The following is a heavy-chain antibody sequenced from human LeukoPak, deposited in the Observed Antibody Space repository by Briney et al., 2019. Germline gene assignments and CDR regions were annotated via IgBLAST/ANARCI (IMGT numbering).Heavy chain of an antibody. Sequence: GGSLRLSCAASGFTFSDFYMTWVRQAPGMGLDWVAYISPNGQTIYYAESLQGRFTVSRDNAKSSLFLQMNNLGAEDTAVYYCAKAFTALVFFEYWGQGTLVTVSS. V-gene: IGHV3-11*01. CDR2: ISPNGQTI. CDR1: GFTFSDFY. D-gene: IGHD5-18*01. J-gene: IGHJ4*02. CDR3: AKAFTALVFFEY.